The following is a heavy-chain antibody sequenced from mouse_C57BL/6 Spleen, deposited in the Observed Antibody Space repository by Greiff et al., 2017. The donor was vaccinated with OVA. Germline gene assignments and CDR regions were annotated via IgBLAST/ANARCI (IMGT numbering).Heavy chain of an antibody. CDR1: GYAFSSYW. CDR2: IYPGDGDT. J-gene: IGHJ2*01. Sequence: QVQLKQSGAELVKPGASVKISCKASGYAFSSYWMNWVKQRPGKGLEWIGQIYPGDGDTNYNGKFKGKATLTADKSSSTAYMQLSSLTSEDSAVYFCARKGLRQYYFDYWGQGTTLTVSS. D-gene: IGHD1-1*01. V-gene: IGHV1-80*01. CDR3: ARKGLRQYYFDY.